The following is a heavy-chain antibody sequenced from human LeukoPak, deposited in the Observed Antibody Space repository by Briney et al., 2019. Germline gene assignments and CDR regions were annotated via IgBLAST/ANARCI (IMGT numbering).Heavy chain of an antibody. D-gene: IGHD6-19*01. CDR3: AKDSGSSGWNWFDF. Sequence: GGSLRLSCAASGFSFSSYGMYWVRQAPGKGLEWVAVISHDGSDKYYADSVKGRFTISRDNSKNTLYLQMNSLRAEDTAVYYCAKDSGSSGWNWFDFWGQGTLVTVSS. CDR2: ISHDGSDK. J-gene: IGHJ5*01. V-gene: IGHV3-30*18. CDR1: GFSFSSYG.